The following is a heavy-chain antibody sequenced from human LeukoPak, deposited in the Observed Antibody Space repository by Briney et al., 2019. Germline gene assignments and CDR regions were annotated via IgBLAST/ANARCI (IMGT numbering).Heavy chain of an antibody. CDR1: GFTFSNYA. Sequence: PGGSLRLSCAASGFTFSNYAMNWVRRAPGKGLEWVANIKQDGSEKYYVDSVKGRFTISRDNAKNSLYLQMNSLRAEDTAVYHCARDLHRFGPGLGWGQGTLVTVSS. CDR2: IKQDGSEK. CDR3: ARDLHRFGPGLG. J-gene: IGHJ4*02. V-gene: IGHV3-7*05. D-gene: IGHD3-10*01.